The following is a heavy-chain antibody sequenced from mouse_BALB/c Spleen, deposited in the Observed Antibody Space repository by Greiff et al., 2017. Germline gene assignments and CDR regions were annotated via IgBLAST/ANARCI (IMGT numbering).Heavy chain of an antibody. CDR3: AMIKAY. CDR1: GYTFTDYV. D-gene: IGHD2-4*01. J-gene: IGHJ3*01. Sequence: VQLVESGPELVKPGASVTMSCKASGYTFTDYVISWVKQRTGQGLELIGDIYPGSGSTYYNEKFKGKATLTADKSSNTAYMTLSSLTSEDSAVYFGAMIKAYWGQGTLVTVSA. V-gene: IGHV1-77*01. CDR2: IYPGSGST.